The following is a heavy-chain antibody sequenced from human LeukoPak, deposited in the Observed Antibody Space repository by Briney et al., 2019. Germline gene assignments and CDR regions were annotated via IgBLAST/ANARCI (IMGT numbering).Heavy chain of an antibody. Sequence: ASVKVSCKASGYTFNSYYMHWVRQAPGQGLEWMGIINPSGGSTSYAQKFQGRGTMTRDTSTSTVYMELSSLRSEDTAVYYCARVVTATLYYFDYWGQGTLVTVSS. CDR3: ARVVTATLYYFDY. J-gene: IGHJ4*02. V-gene: IGHV1-46*02. D-gene: IGHD2-21*02. CDR1: GYTFNSYY. CDR2: INPSGGST.